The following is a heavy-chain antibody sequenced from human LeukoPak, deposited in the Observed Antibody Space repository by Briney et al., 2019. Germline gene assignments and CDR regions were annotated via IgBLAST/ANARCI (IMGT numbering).Heavy chain of an antibody. CDR2: INPNSGGT. D-gene: IGHD2-21*01. CDR3: ARDGGEAGGWFDP. Sequence: ASVKVSCEASGYTFTGYYMHWVRQAPGQGLEWMGRINPNSGGTNYAQKFQGRVTMTRDTSISAAYMELSRLRSDDTAVYYCARDGGEAGGWFDPWGQGTLVTVSS. J-gene: IGHJ5*02. CDR1: GYTFTGYY. V-gene: IGHV1-2*06.